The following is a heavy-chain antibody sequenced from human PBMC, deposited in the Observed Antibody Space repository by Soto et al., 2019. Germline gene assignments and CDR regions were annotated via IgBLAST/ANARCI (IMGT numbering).Heavy chain of an antibody. CDR3: ARVSGYYLPDY. J-gene: IGHJ4*02. CDR2: INAGNGNT. D-gene: IGHD5-12*01. V-gene: IGHV1-3*05. CDR1: GYTFINYA. Sequence: QVQLVQSGAEEKKPGASVKVSCKASGYTFINYAMHWVRQAPGQRLEWMGWINAGNGNTKYSQKFQGRVTITRDTSASTAYMELSSLRSEDTAVYYCARVSGYYLPDYWGQGTLVTVSS.